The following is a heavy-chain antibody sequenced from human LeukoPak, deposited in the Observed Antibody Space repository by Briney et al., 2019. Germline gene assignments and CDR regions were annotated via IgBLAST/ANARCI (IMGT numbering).Heavy chain of an antibody. D-gene: IGHD3-10*01. J-gene: IGHJ4*02. V-gene: IGHV3-23*01. CDR1: GFTFSSYA. CDR2: ISGSGGST. CDR3: AKSYGSGPVWDY. Sequence: GGSLRLXCAASGFTFSSYAMSWVRQAPGKGLEWVSAISGSGGSTYYADSVKGRFTISRDNSKNTLYLQMNSLRAEDTAVYYCAKSYGSGPVWDYWGQGTLVTVSS.